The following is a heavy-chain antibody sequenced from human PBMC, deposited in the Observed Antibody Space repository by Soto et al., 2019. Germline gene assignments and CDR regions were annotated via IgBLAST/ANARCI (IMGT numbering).Heavy chain of an antibody. CDR1: GFSLSNARMG. CDR3: ARIPRYSSSWYGMDV. J-gene: IGHJ6*02. CDR2: IFSNDKK. D-gene: IGHD6-13*01. Sequence: QVTLKESGPVLVKPTETLTLTCTVSGFSLSNARMGVSWIRQPPGKALEWLAHIFSNDKKSYSTSLKSRLTISKDTSKSQVVLTMTNMDPVDTATYYCARIPRYSSSWYGMDVWGQGTTVTVSS. V-gene: IGHV2-26*01.